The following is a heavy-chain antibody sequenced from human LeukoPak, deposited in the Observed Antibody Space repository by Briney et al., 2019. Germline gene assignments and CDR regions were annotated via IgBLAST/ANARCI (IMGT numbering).Heavy chain of an antibody. CDR3: ARIYGSSGYYFDY. CDR1: GASISSGDYS. CDR2: TYHGGRS. Sequence: SETLSLTCAVSGASISSGDYSWRWIRQPPGKGLEWIGYTYHGGRSYSNPSLKSRVTISVDTSKNQFSLKVNSVTAADTAVYYCARIYGSSGYYFDYWGQGTLVTVSS. J-gene: IGHJ4*02. D-gene: IGHD3-22*01. V-gene: IGHV4-30-2*01.